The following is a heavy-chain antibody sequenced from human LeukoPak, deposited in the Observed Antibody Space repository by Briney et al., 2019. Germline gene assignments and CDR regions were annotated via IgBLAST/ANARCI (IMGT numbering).Heavy chain of an antibody. D-gene: IGHD3-3*01. CDR1: GFTFSSYS. CDR3: ARDLNFWSSYSTRGFDY. Sequence: PGGSLRLSCAASGFTFSSYSMTWVRQAPGKGLEWVSSITTSSNYIDYADSVKGRFTISRDNAKNSLYLQMNSLGAEDTAVYYCARDLNFWSSYSTRGFDYWGQGTLVTVSS. J-gene: IGHJ4*01. CDR2: ITTSSNYI. V-gene: IGHV3-21*01.